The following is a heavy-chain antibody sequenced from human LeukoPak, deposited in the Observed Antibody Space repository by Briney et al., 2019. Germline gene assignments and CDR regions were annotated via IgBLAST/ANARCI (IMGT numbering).Heavy chain of an antibody. CDR2: ISYDGSNK. D-gene: IGHD6-19*01. CDR1: GFTFSSYA. V-gene: IGHV3-30-3*02. Sequence: TGGSLRLSCAASGFTFSSYAMHWVRQAPGKGLEWVAVISYDGSNKYYADSVKGRFTISRDNSKNTLYLQMNSLRAEDTAVYYCAKWRASVAFDYWGQGTLVTVSS. CDR3: AKWRASVAFDY. J-gene: IGHJ4*02.